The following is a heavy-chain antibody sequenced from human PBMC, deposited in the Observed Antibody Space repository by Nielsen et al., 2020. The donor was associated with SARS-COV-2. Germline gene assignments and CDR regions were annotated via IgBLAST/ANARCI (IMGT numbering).Heavy chain of an antibody. V-gene: IGHV3-7*02. CDR1: GFTFSRYS. CDR3: VRVRDDGYYYDTGPFDY. J-gene: IGHJ4*02. Sequence: GESLKISCAASGFTFSRYSMNWVRQAPGKGLEWVANIKQDGSEKYSVDSMKGRFTISRDKAENTLYLQMNSLRADDTAVYYCVRVRDDGYYYDTGPFDYWGQGTLVTVSS. D-gene: IGHD3-22*01. CDR2: IKQDGSEK.